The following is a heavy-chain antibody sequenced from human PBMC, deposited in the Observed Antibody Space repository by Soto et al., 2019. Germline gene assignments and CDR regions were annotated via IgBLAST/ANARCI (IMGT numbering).Heavy chain of an antibody. J-gene: IGHJ5*02. CDR3: LGGSTYDTP. CDR1: GLTFTHYW. CDR2: INPDGSDK. V-gene: IGHV3-7*03. Sequence: EVQLVESGGGLVQPGGSLRLSCAASGLTFTHYWMNWVRQTPGKGLEWVAKINPDGSDKHYIDSVKGRFTISRDNAQNSVSLQMNSLRAEDTAVYYCLGGSTYDTPWGQGTLVTVSS. D-gene: IGHD3-16*01.